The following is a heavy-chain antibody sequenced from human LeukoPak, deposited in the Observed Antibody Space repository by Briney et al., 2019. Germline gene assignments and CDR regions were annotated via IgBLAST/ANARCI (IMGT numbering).Heavy chain of an antibody. CDR3: ARGTLVVVPAAIRSNYFDY. CDR1: GGSFSNYD. CDR2: INHSGST. V-gene: IGHV4-34*01. D-gene: IGHD2-2*01. J-gene: IGHJ4*02. Sequence: PSETLSLTCGVYGGSFSNYDWNWIRQPPGKGLEWIGEINHSGSTNYNPSLKSRVTISVDTSKNQFSLKLSSVTAADTAVYYCARGTLVVVPAAIRSNYFDYWGQGTLVTVSS.